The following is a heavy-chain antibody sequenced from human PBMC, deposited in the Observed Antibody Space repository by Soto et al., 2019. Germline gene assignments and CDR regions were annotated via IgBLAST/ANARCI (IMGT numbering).Heavy chain of an antibody. V-gene: IGHV3-33*07. CDR3: ARGPLWSGYALDY. D-gene: IGHD3-3*01. CDR2: IWFGGKNR. J-gene: IGHJ4*02. CDR1: GFTFSSYG. Sequence: GGSVRLSCVGSGFTFSSYGMYWVRQAPGKGLEWVAVIWFGGKNRYYTDSVKGRFNISRDDSKSTLYLQMNRLRAEDTAVYYCARGPLWSGYALDYWGQGTLVTVSS.